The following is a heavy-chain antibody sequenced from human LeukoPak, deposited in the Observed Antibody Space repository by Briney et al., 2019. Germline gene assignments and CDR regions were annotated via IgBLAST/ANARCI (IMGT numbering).Heavy chain of an antibody. CDR3: ARKEATYYMDV. Sequence: SETLSLTCAVSGYSISSGYYWGWIRQPPGKGLEWIGSIYHSGSTYYNPPLKSRVTISVDTSKNQFSLKLSSVTAADTAVYYCARKEATYYMDVWGKGTTVTVSS. D-gene: IGHD5-12*01. CDR1: GYSISSGYY. CDR2: IYHSGST. V-gene: IGHV4-38-2*01. J-gene: IGHJ6*03.